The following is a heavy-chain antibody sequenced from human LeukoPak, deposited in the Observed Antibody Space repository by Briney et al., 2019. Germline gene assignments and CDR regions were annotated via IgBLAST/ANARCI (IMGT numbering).Heavy chain of an antibody. J-gene: IGHJ4*02. CDR3: ARYLVGATDY. V-gene: IGHV4-34*01. Sequence: PSETLSLTCAVYGGSFSGYYWSWIRQPPGKGLEWIGEINHSGSTNYNPSLKSRVTISVDTSKNQFSLKLSSVTAADTAVYYCARYLVGATDYWGQGTLVTVSS. D-gene: IGHD1-26*01. CDR1: GGSFSGYY. CDR2: INHSGST.